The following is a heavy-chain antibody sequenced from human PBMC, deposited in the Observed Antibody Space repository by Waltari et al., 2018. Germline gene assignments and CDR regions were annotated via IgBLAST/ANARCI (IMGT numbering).Heavy chain of an antibody. CDR3: ARGHSGTLQRLDGFDL. CDR2: SNGPGDYV. D-gene: IGHD5-12*01. CDR1: GFAFSSFA. Sequence: EEELVASGGGRVKPGESLRLSCAASGFAFSSFAFNWVRQAPGQGLEWVSSSNGPGDYVYDADSVRGRFSISRDNAKSSLYLQVDSLRAEDTGLYFCARGHSGTLQRLDGFDLWGQGTMVTVSS. J-gene: IGHJ3*01. V-gene: IGHV3-21*02.